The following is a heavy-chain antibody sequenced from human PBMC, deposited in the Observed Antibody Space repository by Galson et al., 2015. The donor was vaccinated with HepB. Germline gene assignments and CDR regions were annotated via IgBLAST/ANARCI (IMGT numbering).Heavy chain of an antibody. V-gene: IGHV3-30*18. D-gene: IGHD2-15*01. Sequence: SLRLSCAASGFTFTNYGMHWVRQAPGKGLEWVAVISYDGSNKYFADSVKGRFTISRDNSKNTLYLQMNSLRAEDTAVYYCAKGGSYCSGGSCYSSYWGQGTLVTVSS. CDR3: AKGGSYCSGGSCYSSY. J-gene: IGHJ4*02. CDR1: GFTFTNYG. CDR2: ISYDGSNK.